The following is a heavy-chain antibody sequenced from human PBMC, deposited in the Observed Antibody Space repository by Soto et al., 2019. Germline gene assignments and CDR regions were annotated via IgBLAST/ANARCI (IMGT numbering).Heavy chain of an antibody. Sequence: SETLSLTCTVSGGSISSGDYYWSWIRQPPGKGLEWIGYIYYSGSTYYNPSLKSRVTISVDTSKNQFSLKLSSVTAADTAVYYCACIFSGGYGYGFYYYGMDVWGQGTTVTVS. V-gene: IGHV4-30-4*01. CDR3: ACIFSGGYGYGFYYYGMDV. J-gene: IGHJ6*02. D-gene: IGHD5-18*01. CDR2: IYYSGST. CDR1: GGSISSGDYY.